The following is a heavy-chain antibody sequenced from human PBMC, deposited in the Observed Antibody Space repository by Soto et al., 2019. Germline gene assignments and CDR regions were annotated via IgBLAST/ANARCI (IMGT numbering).Heavy chain of an antibody. J-gene: IGHJ6*02. Sequence: SGPTLVNPTQTLTLTCTFSGFSLSTTGVGVGWIRQPPGKALEWLALIYWDDDKRYNPSLKSRLTITKDTSKNQVVLTMTNMDPVDTATYYCVQSRCGGDCLQSYSSHSYYGLDVWGQGTPVTVSS. V-gene: IGHV2-5*02. D-gene: IGHD2-21*01. CDR3: VQSRCGGDCLQSYSSHSYYGLDV. CDR2: IYWDDDK. CDR1: GFSLSTTGVG.